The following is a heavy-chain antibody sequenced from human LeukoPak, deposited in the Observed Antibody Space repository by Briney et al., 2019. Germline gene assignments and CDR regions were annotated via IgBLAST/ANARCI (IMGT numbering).Heavy chain of an antibody. CDR3: ARGLRDFDY. CDR1: GFTFSSYA. CDR2: ISYDGSNK. Sequence: PGGSLRLSCAASGFTFSSYAMHWVRQAPGKGLEWVAVISYDGSNKYYADSVKGRFTISRDNSKNTLYLQMNSLRAEDTAVYYCARGLRDFDYWGQGTLVTVSS. D-gene: IGHD4-17*01. J-gene: IGHJ4*02. V-gene: IGHV3-30*01.